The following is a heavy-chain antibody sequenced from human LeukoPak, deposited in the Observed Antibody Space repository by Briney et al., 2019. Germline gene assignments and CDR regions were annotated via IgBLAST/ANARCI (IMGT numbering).Heavy chain of an antibody. CDR2: ISSSGSTI. CDR3: ARWLYDYVWGSYRYDRDY. V-gene: IGHV3-11*01. J-gene: IGHJ4*02. CDR1: GFTFSDYY. D-gene: IGHD3-16*02. Sequence: PGGSLRLSCAASGFTFSDYYMSWIRQAPGKGLEWVSYISSSGSTIYYADSVKGRFTISRDNAKNSLYLQMNSLRAEDTAVYYCARWLYDYVWGSYRYDRDYWGQGTLDTVSS.